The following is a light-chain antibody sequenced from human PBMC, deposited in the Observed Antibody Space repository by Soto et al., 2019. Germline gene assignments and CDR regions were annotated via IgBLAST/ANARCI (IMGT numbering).Light chain of an antibody. V-gene: IGKV1-39*01. CDR2: AAS. J-gene: IGKJ1*01. CDR1: ESITSY. Sequence: DIQMTQSPLSLSASVGDRVTITCRASESITSYLNWYQQKPGKAPKLLIYAASSLHTGVPSRFSGSGFGTDFTLTISSLQPEDFATYFCQQSYSTPPWTFGQGTKVEIK. CDR3: QQSYSTPPWT.